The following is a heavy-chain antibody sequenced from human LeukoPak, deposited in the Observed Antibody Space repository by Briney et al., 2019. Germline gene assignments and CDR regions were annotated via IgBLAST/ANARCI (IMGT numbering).Heavy chain of an antibody. CDR2: ISWNSGSI. CDR3: AKDSRYSSSSRFDP. CDR1: GFTFDDYS. Sequence: GGSLRLSCAASGFTFDDYSMRWVRQAPGKGLEWVSGISWNSGSIGYADSVKGRFTISRDNAKNSLYLQMNSLRAEDTALYYCAKDSRYSSSSRFDPWGQGTLVTVSS. V-gene: IGHV3-9*01. J-gene: IGHJ5*02. D-gene: IGHD6-13*01.